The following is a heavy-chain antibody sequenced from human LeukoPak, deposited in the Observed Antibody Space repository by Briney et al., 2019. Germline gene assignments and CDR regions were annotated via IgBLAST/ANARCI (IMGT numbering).Heavy chain of an antibody. D-gene: IGHD6-13*01. Sequence: SETLSLTCTVSGGSISSYYWSWIRQPPGKGLEWIGYISYSGNTNYNPSLKSRVTISVDTSKNQFSLKLSSVTAADTAVYYCARQGGYIAPLALWRQGTLVTVSA. V-gene: IGHV4-59*08. CDR1: GGSISSYY. J-gene: IGHJ4*02. CDR3: ARQGGYIAPLAL. CDR2: ISYSGNT.